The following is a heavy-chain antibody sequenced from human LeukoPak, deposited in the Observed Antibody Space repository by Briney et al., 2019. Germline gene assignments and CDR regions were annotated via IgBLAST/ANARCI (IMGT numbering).Heavy chain of an antibody. D-gene: IGHD3-16*01. J-gene: IGHJ5*02. CDR1: GFTFSQHW. CDR2: ISPDGSAK. CDR3: ARDYNWGWGP. Sequence: GGSLRLSCAASGFTFSQHWMSWVRQAPGKGLEWMANISPDGSAKFYVDSVKGRFSVSRDNAKSSLYLQVNSLRAEDTAVYYCARDYNWGWGPWGQGTLVTVSS. V-gene: IGHV3-7*01.